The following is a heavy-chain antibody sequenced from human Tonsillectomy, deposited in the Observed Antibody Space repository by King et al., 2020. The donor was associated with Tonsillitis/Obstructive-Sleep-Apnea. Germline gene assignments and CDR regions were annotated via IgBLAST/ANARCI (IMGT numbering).Heavy chain of an antibody. J-gene: IGHJ6*03. D-gene: IGHD1-26*01. CDR3: ARDGVGATSNLNYYYYMDV. V-gene: IGHV1-46*01. CDR1: GYTFTSYS. Sequence: QAQLVQSGAEVKKPGASVKVSCKASGYTFTSYSMHWVRQAPGQGLEWMGIIDPSGGGTSYAQKFQGRVTMTRDTSTSTVYMELSSLRSEDTAVYYCARDGVGATSNLNYYYYMDVWGKGTTVTVSS. CDR2: IDPSGGGT.